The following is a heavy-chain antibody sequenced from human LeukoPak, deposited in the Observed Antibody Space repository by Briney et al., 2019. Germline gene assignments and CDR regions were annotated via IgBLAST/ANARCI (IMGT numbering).Heavy chain of an antibody. D-gene: IGHD3-22*01. J-gene: IGHJ3*02. V-gene: IGHV4-59*01. CDR1: GGSISSYY. CDR3: ASLTTADAFDI. Sequence: SETLSLTCTVSGGSISSYYWSWIRQPPGKGLEWIGNIYYSGSTNYNPSLKSRVTISVDTSKNQFSLKVSSVTAADTAVYYCASLTTADAFDIWGQGTMVTVSS. CDR2: IYYSGST.